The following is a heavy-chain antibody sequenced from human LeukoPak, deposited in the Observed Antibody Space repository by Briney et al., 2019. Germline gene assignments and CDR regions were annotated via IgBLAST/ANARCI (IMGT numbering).Heavy chain of an antibody. J-gene: IGHJ4*02. CDR2: IRYDGSDR. Sequence: GGSLRLSCAASGFTFGSYGIYWVRQAPGKGLEWVAGIRYDGSDRSYADPVKGRLTISRDNSKNTVDLQMNSLRAEDTAVYYCARDNWGDGGYYRTLDYWGQGTLVTVSS. CDR1: GFTFGSYG. CDR3: ARDNWGDGGYYRTLDY. D-gene: IGHD3-22*01. V-gene: IGHV3-33*01.